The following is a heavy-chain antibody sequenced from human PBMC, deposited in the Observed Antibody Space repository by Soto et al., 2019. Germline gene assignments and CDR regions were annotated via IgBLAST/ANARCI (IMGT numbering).Heavy chain of an antibody. V-gene: IGHV3-20*04. J-gene: IGHJ4*02. CDR2: INWNGGST. Sequence: EVQLVESGGGVVRPGGSLRLCCVASGFTFDDYAMSWVRQVPGKGMEWVSGINWNGGSTHYADSVKGRCTISRDNAKNSLYLQMNSLRDEDTAFYYCAKSQSPMVRCVIEAFDFWGQGTLVTVSS. CDR3: AKSQSPMVRCVIEAFDF. CDR1: GFTFDDYA. D-gene: IGHD3-10*01.